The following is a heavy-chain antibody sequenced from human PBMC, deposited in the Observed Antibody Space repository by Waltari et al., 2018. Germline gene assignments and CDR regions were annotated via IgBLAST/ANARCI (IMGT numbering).Heavy chain of an antibody. J-gene: IGHJ4*02. Sequence: QLQLQESGPGLVKPSGTLSLTCSVSGDSVSHTYWWSWVRQPPGKGLEWIGQIHRSGRTNYNPSFASRVTLSLDMSSNQIYLTVASATAADTAVYFCARDRGRGLYLDSWGPGTLVTVSP. CDR2: IHRSGRT. CDR3: ARDRGRGLYLDS. V-gene: IGHV4-4*02. D-gene: IGHD2-15*01. CDR1: GDSVSHTYW.